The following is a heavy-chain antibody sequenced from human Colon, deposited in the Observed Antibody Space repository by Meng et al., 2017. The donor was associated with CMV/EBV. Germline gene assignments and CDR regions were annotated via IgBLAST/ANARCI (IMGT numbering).Heavy chain of an antibody. CDR1: GYTFSSHE. CDR3: ARFVVVPAAIPNYGMDV. V-gene: IGHV1-8*01. CDR2: MNPNSGST. J-gene: IGHJ6*02. Sequence: ASVKVSCKASGYTFSSHEVNWVRQAPGQGLEWMGWMNPNSGSTQYAQKFQGRVTMTRDTSISTAYMELSSLTSDDTAVYYCARFVVVPAAIPNYGMDVWGQGTTVTVSS. D-gene: IGHD2-2*02.